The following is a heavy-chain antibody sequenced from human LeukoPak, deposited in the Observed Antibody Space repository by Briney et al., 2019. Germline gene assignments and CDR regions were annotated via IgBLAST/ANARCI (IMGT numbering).Heavy chain of an antibody. V-gene: IGHV3-11*01. D-gene: IGHD1-26*01. CDR2: ITSSGSTI. CDR1: GFTFSDYY. J-gene: IGHJ3*02. Sequence: GGSLRLSCAASGFTFSDYYMSWIRQAPGKGLAWVSYITSSGSTIYYADSVKGRFTISRDNAKNSLYLQMNSLRAEDTALYYCARRLRPSGSYPGNAFDIWGQGTMVTVSS. CDR3: ARRLRPSGSYPGNAFDI.